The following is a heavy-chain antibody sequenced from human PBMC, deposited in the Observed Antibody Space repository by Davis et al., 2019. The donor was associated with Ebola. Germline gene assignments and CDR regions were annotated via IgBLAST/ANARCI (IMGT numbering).Heavy chain of an antibody. V-gene: IGHV5-51*01. CDR1: GSIFTTYW. J-gene: IGHJ4*02. CDR2: IHPGDSDI. Sequence: GESLKISCTASGSIFTTYWIGWVRQAPGKGLEWMGLIHPGDSDISYSPSFHGHVTISVDKSITTAYLQWSSLKASDTAMYYCARDENSCQSPDCWGQGTLVTVSS. CDR3: ARDENSCQSPDC. D-gene: IGHD4-11*01.